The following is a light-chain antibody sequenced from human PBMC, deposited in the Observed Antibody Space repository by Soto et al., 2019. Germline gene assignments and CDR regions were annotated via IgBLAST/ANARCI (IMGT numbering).Light chain of an antibody. CDR1: SSDVGGYDF. Sequence: QSLLTQPPSASGSPGQSVTISCTGTSSDVGGYDFLSWYQQHTGKVPELILYEVTKRPSGVPDRFSGSKSGNTASLTVSGLQVEDEADYYCSSYAGSNNYVFGTGTKVTVL. V-gene: IGLV2-8*01. CDR2: EVT. J-gene: IGLJ1*01. CDR3: SSYAGSNNYV.